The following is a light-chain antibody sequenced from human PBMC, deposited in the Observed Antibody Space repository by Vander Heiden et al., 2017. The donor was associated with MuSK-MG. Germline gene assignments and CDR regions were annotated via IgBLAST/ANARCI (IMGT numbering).Light chain of an antibody. V-gene: IGKV3-15*01. J-gene: IGKJ1*01. Sequence: EVVMTQSPATLSVSPGASATLSCRASQSVSSNLAWYQQKPGQAPRLLIYDASTRATGVPARFSGSGYGTEFTLTINILQSEDFAVYYCQQDDDWPPWSFGQGTTVEFK. CDR3: QQDDDWPPWS. CDR1: QSVSSN. CDR2: DAS.